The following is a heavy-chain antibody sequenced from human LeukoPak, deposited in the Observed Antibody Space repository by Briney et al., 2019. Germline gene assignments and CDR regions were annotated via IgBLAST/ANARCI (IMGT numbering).Heavy chain of an antibody. CDR1: GFTFSSYA. V-gene: IGHV3-23*01. CDR3: AKKYSGNDYYFDY. D-gene: IGHD5-12*01. Sequence: GGSLRLSCAASGFTFSSYAMIWVRQAPGKGVEWVSRISGSGGSTFYADSVKGGLTISRENSTNTLYLQMNSLRAEDTAVYYCAKKYSGNDYYFDYWGQGTLVTVSS. J-gene: IGHJ4*02. CDR2: ISGSGGST.